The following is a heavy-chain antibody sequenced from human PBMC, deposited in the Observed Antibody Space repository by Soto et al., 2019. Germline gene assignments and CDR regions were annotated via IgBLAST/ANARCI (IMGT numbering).Heavy chain of an antibody. D-gene: IGHD6-13*01. J-gene: IGHJ5*02. Sequence: SETLSLTCTVSGGSISSSSYYWDWIRQTPGKGLEWIGNIYYTGSAYSNPSLKSRVTITKDTSKNQFSLKLTSVTAADTAVYFCARPGVAAVAGNWFDLWGPGTLVTVSS. CDR1: GGSISSSSYY. CDR2: IYYTGSA. V-gene: IGHV4-39*01. CDR3: ARPGVAAVAGNWFDL.